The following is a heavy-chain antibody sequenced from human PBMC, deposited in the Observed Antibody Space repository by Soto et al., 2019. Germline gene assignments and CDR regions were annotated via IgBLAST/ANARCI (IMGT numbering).Heavy chain of an antibody. CDR3: ARDDGVDWLLGTVDY. J-gene: IGHJ4*02. Sequence: EVQLVESGGGLVKPGGSLRLSCAASGFTFSSYSMNWVRQAPGKGLEWVSSISSSSSYIYYADSVKGRFTISRDNAKNSLYLQMNSLRAEDTAVYYCARDDGVDWLLGTVDYWGQGTLVTVSS. D-gene: IGHD3-9*01. CDR1: GFTFSSYS. V-gene: IGHV3-21*01. CDR2: ISSSSSYI.